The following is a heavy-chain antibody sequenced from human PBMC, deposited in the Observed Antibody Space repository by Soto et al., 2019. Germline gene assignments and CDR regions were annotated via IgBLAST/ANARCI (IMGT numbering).Heavy chain of an antibody. CDR1: GYTFTSYG. J-gene: IGHJ6*02. D-gene: IGHD3-9*01. CDR2: ISAYHGNT. Sequence: GASVKVSCKASGYTFTSYGISWVRQAPGQGLEWMGWISAYHGNTNYAQKLQGRVTMTTDTATSTAYMELRSLRSDDTAVYYCARDLEYDILTGYYPGMLTYYYGMDVWGQGTTVTVSS. V-gene: IGHV1-18*01. CDR3: ARDLEYDILTGYYPGMLTYYYGMDV.